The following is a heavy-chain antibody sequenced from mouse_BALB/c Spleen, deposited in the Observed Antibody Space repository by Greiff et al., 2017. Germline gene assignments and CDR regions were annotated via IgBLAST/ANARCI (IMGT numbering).Heavy chain of an antibody. J-gene: IGHJ4*01. V-gene: IGHV14-4*02. D-gene: IGHD2-4*01. CDR2: IDPENGDT. CDR3: RTFYDYDGDGGYAMDY. CDR1: GFNIKDYY. Sequence: VQLKQSGAELVRSGASVKLSCTASGFNIKDYYMHWVKQRPEQGLEWIGWIDPENGDTEYAPKFQGKATMTADTSSNTAYLQLSSLTSEDTAVYYCRTFYDYDGDGGYAMDYWGQGTSVTVSS.